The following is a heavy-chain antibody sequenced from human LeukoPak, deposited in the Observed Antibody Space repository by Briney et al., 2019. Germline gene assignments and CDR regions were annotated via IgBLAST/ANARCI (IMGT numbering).Heavy chain of an antibody. Sequence: KSGGSLRLSCAASGFTFSDSFMNWIRQAPGKGLEWLSYISHSGSNLDYAESVRGRFTISRDNANHSLYLQINSLRAEDTAVYYCARGDSSGAPDYWGQGTLVTVSS. D-gene: IGHD3-22*01. CDR1: GFTFSDSF. J-gene: IGHJ4*02. V-gene: IGHV3-11*01. CDR2: ISHSGSNL. CDR3: ARGDSSGAPDY.